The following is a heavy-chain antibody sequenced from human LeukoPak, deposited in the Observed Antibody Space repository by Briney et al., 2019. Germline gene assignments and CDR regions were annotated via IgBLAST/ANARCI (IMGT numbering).Heavy chain of an antibody. CDR1: GFTFSSYA. D-gene: IGHD6-19*01. CDR3: AKDRGTAVAPSYYYGMDV. Sequence: GVSLRLSCAASGFTFSSYARSWVRQAPGKGLEWVSDISGSGGSTYYADSVKGRFTISRDNSKNTLYLQMNSLRAEDTAVYYCAKDRGTAVAPSYYYGMDVWGQGTTVTVSS. V-gene: IGHV3-23*01. J-gene: IGHJ6*02. CDR2: ISGSGGST.